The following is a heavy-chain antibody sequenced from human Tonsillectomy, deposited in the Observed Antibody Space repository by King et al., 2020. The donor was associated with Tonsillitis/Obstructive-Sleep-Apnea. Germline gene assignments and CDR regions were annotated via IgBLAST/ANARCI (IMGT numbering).Heavy chain of an antibody. CDR3: AKDCDNSLWFLRNYMDG. Sequence: VQLVESGGGLVQPGGSLRLSCAASGFTFSSHAMSWVRQAPGKGLEWVSVIRTSDGSTDYADSVKGRFTISRDNSRNTLYLHKNSLRAEDTAVYYCAKDCDNSLWFLRNYMDGWGKGTTVTVSS. D-gene: IGHD3-9*01. J-gene: IGHJ6*03. CDR1: GFTFSSHA. CDR2: IRTSDGST. V-gene: IGHV3-23*04.